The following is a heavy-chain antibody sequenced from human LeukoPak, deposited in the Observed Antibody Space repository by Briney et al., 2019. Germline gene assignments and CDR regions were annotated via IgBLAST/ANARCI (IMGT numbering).Heavy chain of an antibody. V-gene: IGHV1-69*05. J-gene: IGHJ1*01. Sequence: SVKVSCKASGGTFSSYAISWVRQAPGQGLEWMGRIIPIFGTANYALKFQGRVTITTDDSTSTAYMELSSLRSEDTAVYYCARGPGLVVVGTEYFQHWGQGTLVTVSS. CDR3: ARGPGLVVVGTEYFQH. CDR2: IIPIFGTA. CDR1: GGTFSSYA. D-gene: IGHD3-22*01.